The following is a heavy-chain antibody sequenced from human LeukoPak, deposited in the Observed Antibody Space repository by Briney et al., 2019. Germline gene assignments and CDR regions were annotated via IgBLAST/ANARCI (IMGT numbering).Heavy chain of an antibody. CDR3: ARDIAPAGLFFDY. CDR2: IKYDGSEK. V-gene: IGHV3-7*01. J-gene: IGHJ4*02. D-gene: IGHD6-13*01. Sequence: GGSLRLSCAASGFTLSSYWMSWVRQAPGKGLEWVANIKYDGSEKDYVDSVKGPFTISRDNAKNSLYLQMNSLRAEDTAVYYCARDIAPAGLFFDYWGQGTLVTVSS. CDR1: GFTLSSYW.